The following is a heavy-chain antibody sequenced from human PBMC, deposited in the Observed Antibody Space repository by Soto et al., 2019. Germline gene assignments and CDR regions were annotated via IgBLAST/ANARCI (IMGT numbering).Heavy chain of an antibody. CDR1: GYTFTSYG. CDR3: AREMVRGVGSDY. Sequence: QVQLVQSGAEVKKPGASVKVSCKASGYTFTSYGISWVRQAPGQGLEWMGWIRTYNGNTKYAQKLQGRVTMTADTSKSTAYMELRSLRSDDTAVFYCAREMVRGVGSDYWGEGTLVTVSS. J-gene: IGHJ4*02. V-gene: IGHV1-18*01. CDR2: IRTYNGNT. D-gene: IGHD3-10*01.